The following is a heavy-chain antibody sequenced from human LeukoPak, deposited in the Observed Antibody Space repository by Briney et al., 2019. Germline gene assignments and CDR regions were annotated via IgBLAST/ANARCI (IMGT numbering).Heavy chain of an antibody. CDR2: ISGSDGST. V-gene: IGHV3-23*01. D-gene: IGHD3-3*01. CDR3: AIDRSFPLWSGYPDFDY. Sequence: GGSLRLSCAASGFTFSSYAMSWVRQAPGKGLEWVSAISGSDGSTYYADSVKGRFTISRDNSKNTLYLQMNSLRAEDTAVYYCAIDRSFPLWSGYPDFDYWGQGTLVTVSS. J-gene: IGHJ4*02. CDR1: GFTFSSYA.